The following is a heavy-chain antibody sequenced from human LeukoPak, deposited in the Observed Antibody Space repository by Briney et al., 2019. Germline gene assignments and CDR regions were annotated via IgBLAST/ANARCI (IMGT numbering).Heavy chain of an antibody. V-gene: IGHV4-34*01. D-gene: IGHD2-2*01. CDR2: INHSGST. J-gene: IGHJ4*02. CDR1: GGSFSGYY. Sequence: PSETLSLTCAVYGGSFSGYYWSWIRQPPGKGLEWIGEINHSGSTNYNPSLKSRVTISVDTSKNQFSLKLSPVTAADTAVYYCARAEHCSSTSCYAVALDYWGQGTLVTVSS. CDR3: ARAEHCSSTSCYAVALDY.